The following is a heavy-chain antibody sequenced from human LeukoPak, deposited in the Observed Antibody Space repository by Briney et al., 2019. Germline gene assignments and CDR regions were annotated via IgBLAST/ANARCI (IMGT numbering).Heavy chain of an antibody. J-gene: IGHJ4*02. CDR1: GGSISSSNW. V-gene: IGHV4-4*02. CDR2: IYHSGST. CDR3: ARERRYDYVWGSYRPYFDY. Sequence: SETLSLTCAVSGGSISSSNWWSWVRQPPGKGLEWIGEIYHSGSTNYNPSLKSRVTISVDTSKNQFSLKLSSVTAADTAVYYCARERRYDYVWGSYRPYFDYWGQGTLVTVSS. D-gene: IGHD3-16*02.